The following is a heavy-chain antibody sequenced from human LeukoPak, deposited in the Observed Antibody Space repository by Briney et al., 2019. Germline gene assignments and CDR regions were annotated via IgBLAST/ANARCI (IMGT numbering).Heavy chain of an antibody. J-gene: IGHJ6*03. CDR2: INAYKGNT. D-gene: IGHD6-13*01. CDR1: GYTFTNYG. CDR3: ARDSRSGDMDV. Sequence: ASVKDSCKASGYTFTNYGVRWVRQAPGQGLEWMGWINAYKGNTSYAEKLQGRVTMTKDPSTSKASMEKRSLRSDDTAVYYCARDSRSGDMDVWGKGTKVTVSS. V-gene: IGHV1-18*01.